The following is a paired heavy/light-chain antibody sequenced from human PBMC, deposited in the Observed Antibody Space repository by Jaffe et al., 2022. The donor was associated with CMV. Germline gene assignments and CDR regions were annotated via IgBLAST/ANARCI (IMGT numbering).Light chain of an antibody. J-gene: IGKJ1*01. Sequence: DIVMTQSPDSLAVSLGERATINCKSTQSLLHSSNNKNYLSWYQQKPRQPPKLLIYWASTRESGVPDRFSGSGSGTDFTLTISSLQAEDVAVYYCQQYYSGPPTFAQGTKVEIK. CDR3: QQYYSGPPT. CDR2: WAS. CDR1: QSLLHSSNNKNY. V-gene: IGKV4-1*01.
Heavy chain of an antibody. Sequence: QVQLQESGPGLVKPSETLSLTCTVSGGSFSSYYWNWLRQPPGKGLEWIGYVHHSGSTNYNPSLKSRVTISVDTSKNQFSLKLSSVTAADTAVYYCAGFLSSIGYYYFDYWGQGTLVTVSS. V-gene: IGHV4-59*01. CDR3: AGFLSSIGYYYFDY. CDR1: GGSFSSYY. D-gene: IGHD3-22*01. CDR2: VHHSGST. J-gene: IGHJ4*02.